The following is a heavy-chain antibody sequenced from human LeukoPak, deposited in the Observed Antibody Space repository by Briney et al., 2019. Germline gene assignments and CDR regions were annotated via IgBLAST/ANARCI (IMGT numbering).Heavy chain of an antibody. CDR1: GYTFTSYG. D-gene: IGHD6-6*01. V-gene: IGHV1-18*01. Sequence: ASVKVSCKASGYTFTSYGISWVRQAPGQGLEWMGWISAYNGNTNYAQKLQGRVTMTRDTSTSTAYMELRSLRSDDTAVYYCASPAVEYSSSPLDYWGQGTLVTVSS. CDR2: ISAYNGNT. J-gene: IGHJ4*02. CDR3: ASPAVEYSSSPLDY.